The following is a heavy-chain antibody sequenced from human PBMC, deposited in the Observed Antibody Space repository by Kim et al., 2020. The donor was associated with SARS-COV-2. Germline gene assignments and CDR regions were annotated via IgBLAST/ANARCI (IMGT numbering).Heavy chain of an antibody. J-gene: IGHJ4*02. Sequence: GGSLRLSCAASGFTFSRYWMLWVRQAPGKGLVWVSHINGDGRSTSYADSVKGRVTISRDNAKNTLYLQMNSLRAEDTAVYYCARGGSGSLDYWGQGNLVT. CDR3: ARGGSGSLDY. CDR1: GFTFSRYW. D-gene: IGHD3-16*01. V-gene: IGHV3-74*01. CDR2: INGDGRST.